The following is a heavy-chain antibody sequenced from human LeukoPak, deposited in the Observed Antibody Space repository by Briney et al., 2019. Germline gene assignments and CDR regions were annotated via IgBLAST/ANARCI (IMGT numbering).Heavy chain of an antibody. D-gene: IGHD2-2*01. CDR2: IYYSGST. CDR1: GGSISSSSYY. V-gene: IGHV4-39*01. CDR3: AMHYSTPFDY. J-gene: IGHJ4*02. Sequence: PSETLSLTCTVSGGSISSSSYYWGWIRQPPGKGLEWIGSIYYSGSTYYNPSLKSRVTISVDTSKNQFSLRLSSVTAADTAVYYCAMHYSTPFDYWGQGTLVTVSS.